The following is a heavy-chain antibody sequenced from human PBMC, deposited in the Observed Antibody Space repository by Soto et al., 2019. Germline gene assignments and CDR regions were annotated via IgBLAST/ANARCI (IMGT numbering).Heavy chain of an antibody. CDR2: INHSGST. CDR1: GGSFSGYY. Sequence: QVQLQQWGAGLLKPSETLSLTCAVYGGSFSGYYWSWIRQPPGKGLEWIGEINHSGSTNYHPSPKSRVTISVDTAKNQFSLKLSSVTAADTAVYYCERGHRLWLLYWGQGTLVTVSS. CDR3: ERGHRLWLLY. V-gene: IGHV4-34*01. J-gene: IGHJ4*02. D-gene: IGHD5-18*01.